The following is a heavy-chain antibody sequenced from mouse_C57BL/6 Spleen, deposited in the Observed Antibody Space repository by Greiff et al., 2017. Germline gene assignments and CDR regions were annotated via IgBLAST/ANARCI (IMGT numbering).Heavy chain of an antibody. Sequence: QVQLKESDAELVKPGASVQISCKVSGYTFTDHTLHWMKQRPEQGLEWIGYIYPRDGSTKYNEKFKGKATLTADKSSSTAYMQLNSLTSEDSAVYFCARLGYDYDWFAYWGQGTLVTVSA. V-gene: IGHV1-78*01. CDR1: GYTFTDHT. CDR2: IYPRDGST. J-gene: IGHJ3*01. D-gene: IGHD2-4*01. CDR3: ARLGYDYDWFAY.